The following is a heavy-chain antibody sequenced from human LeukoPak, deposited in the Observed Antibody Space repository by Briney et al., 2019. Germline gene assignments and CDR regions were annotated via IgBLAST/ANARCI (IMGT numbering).Heavy chain of an antibody. CDR1: GFTFGDYA. Sequence: GGSLRLSCTASGFTFGDYAMSWVRQAPGKGLEWVGFIRSKAYGGTTEYAASVKGRFTISRDDSKSIAYLQMNSLKTEDTAVYYCTRAHGDTVVVVAAPYWGQGTLVTVSS. J-gene: IGHJ4*02. V-gene: IGHV3-49*04. CDR2: IRSKAYGGTT. D-gene: IGHD2-15*01. CDR3: TRAHGDTVVVVAAPY.